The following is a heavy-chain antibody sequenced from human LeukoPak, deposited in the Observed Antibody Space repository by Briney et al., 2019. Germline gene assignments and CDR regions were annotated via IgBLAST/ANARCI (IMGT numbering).Heavy chain of an antibody. D-gene: IGHD2-21*02. CDR3: ARVVVVTATNWYFDL. J-gene: IGHJ2*01. CDR2: IHPGDSDT. CDR1: GYIFPNYW. Sequence: GESLKISCEASGYIFPNYWIGWVRQVPGKGLDWMGLIHPGDSDTRYSPSFQGQVTISVDKSITTAYLRWSSLQASDTAIYFCARVVVVTATNWYFDLWGRGSLVTVFS. V-gene: IGHV5-51*01.